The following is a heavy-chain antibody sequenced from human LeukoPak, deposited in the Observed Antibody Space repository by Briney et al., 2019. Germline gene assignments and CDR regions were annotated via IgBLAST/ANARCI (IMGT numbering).Heavy chain of an antibody. CDR3: ARDLHRVVVRGVPHYYYYMDV. CDR2: ISTYNGST. D-gene: IGHD3-10*01. CDR1: GYTFTSYG. V-gene: IGHV1-18*03. Sequence: ASVKVSCKASGYTFTSYGISWVRQAPGQGLEWMGWISTYNGSTNYAQKLQGRVTMTTDTSTSTAYMELRSLRSDDMAVYYCARDLHRVVVRGVPHYYYYMDVWGKGTTVTISS. J-gene: IGHJ6*03.